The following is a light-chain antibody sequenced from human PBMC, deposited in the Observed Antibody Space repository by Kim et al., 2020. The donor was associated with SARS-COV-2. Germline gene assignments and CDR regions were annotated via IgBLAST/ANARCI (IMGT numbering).Light chain of an antibody. V-gene: IGLV1-44*01. CDR1: ISNVGRNT. Sequence: LTQPPSASGIPGQTVTITCSGGISNVGRNTVNWFQQFPGTAPKLLTYNNFQRASGVPARFSASKSGTSASLAISGLQSDDEADYHCAAWDDSLTGYV. J-gene: IGLJ1*01. CDR2: NNF. CDR3: AAWDDSLTGYV.